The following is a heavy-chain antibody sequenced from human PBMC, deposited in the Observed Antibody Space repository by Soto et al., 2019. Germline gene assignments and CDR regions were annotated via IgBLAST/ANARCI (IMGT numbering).Heavy chain of an antibody. CDR3: PSHTYCGGDCYSGLGY. D-gene: IGHD2-21*02. J-gene: IGHJ4*02. CDR2: IIPIFGTA. Sequence: QVQLVQSGAEVKKPGSSVKVSCKASGGTFSSYAISWVRQAPGQGLEWMGGIIPIFGTANYEQKFQGRVTIPADESTSTAYMELRSLRSEDTAVYYCPSHTYCGGDCYSGLGYWGQGTLVTVSS. CDR1: GGTFSSYA. V-gene: IGHV1-69*12.